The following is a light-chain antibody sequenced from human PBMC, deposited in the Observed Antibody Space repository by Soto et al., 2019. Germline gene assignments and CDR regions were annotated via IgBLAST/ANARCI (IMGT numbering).Light chain of an antibody. CDR1: QSVSSS. CDR2: DTS. J-gene: IGKJ4*01. V-gene: IGKV3-15*01. CDR3: QEYNNWHPIT. Sequence: EIVVTQSPATLSVSPGERVTLSCRASQSVSSSLAWYQQRPGQAPRLLIYDTSTRAAGIAARFSGSGSGTEFTLTISSLQSEDSAVYYCQEYNNWHPITFGGGTKVEIK.